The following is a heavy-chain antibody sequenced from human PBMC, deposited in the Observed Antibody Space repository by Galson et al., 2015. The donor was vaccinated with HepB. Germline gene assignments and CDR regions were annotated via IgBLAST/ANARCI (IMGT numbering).Heavy chain of an antibody. J-gene: IGHJ6*02. V-gene: IGHV1-69*02. Sequence: SVKVSCKASGDTFSSYIISWVRQAPGQGLEWLGRIIPILGLANHAQKFQGRVTITADKSTKTAYMELSSLRSEDTAVYYCARGKYYYDSSGRSDYYSYGMDGWGQGTTVTFSS. CDR1: GDTFSSYI. CDR2: IIPILGLA. D-gene: IGHD3-22*01. CDR3: ARGKYYYDSSGRSDYYSYGMDG.